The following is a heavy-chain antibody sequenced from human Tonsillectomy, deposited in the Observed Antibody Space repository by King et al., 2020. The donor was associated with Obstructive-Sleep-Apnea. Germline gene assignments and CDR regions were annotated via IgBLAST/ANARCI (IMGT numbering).Heavy chain of an antibody. D-gene: IGHD6-13*01. CDR1: GYTFSSAE. Sequence: QLVQSGAEVKKPGASVKVSCKASGYTFSSAEIHWVRQAPGQGLEWMGWMNTNSGNTAYVQNFQGSVTMTRNPSISTAYLELNNLRSADTAVYFCARGSSRSFDIWGQGTLVTVSS. CDR3: ARGSSRSFDI. V-gene: IGHV1-8*01. CDR2: MNTNSGNT. J-gene: IGHJ4*02.